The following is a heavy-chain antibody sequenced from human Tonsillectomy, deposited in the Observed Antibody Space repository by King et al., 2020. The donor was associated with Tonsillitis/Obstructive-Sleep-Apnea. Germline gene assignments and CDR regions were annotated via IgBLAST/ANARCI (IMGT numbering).Heavy chain of an antibody. CDR3: ARDPGADY. CDR2: IYYSGTT. Sequence: QLQESGPGLVKPSETLSLTCTVSGDSISSISYYWVWIRQPPGKGLEWIGSIYYSGTTYYTPSLKSRVTISVHTSRNQFSLKLNSVTAVDTAVYYCARDPGADYWGQGTLVTVSS. J-gene: IGHJ4*02. V-gene: IGHV4-39*01. CDR1: GDSISSISYY.